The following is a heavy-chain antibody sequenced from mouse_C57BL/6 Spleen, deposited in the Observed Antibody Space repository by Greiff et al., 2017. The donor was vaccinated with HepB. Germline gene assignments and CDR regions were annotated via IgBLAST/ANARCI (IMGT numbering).Heavy chain of an antibody. V-gene: IGHV5-12*01. J-gene: IGHJ2*01. CDR2: ISNGGGST. CDR1: GFTFSDYY. CDR3: ARHGGYGSSYNYFDY. Sequence: EVQRVESGGGLVQPGGSLKLSCAASGFTFSDYYMYWVRQTPEKRLEWVAYISNGGGSTYYPDTVKGRFTISRDNAKNTLYLQMSRLKSEDTAMYYCARHGGYGSSYNYFDYWGQGTTLTVSS. D-gene: IGHD1-1*01.